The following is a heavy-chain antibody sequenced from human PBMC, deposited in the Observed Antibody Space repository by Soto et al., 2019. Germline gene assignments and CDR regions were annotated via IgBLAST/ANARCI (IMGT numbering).Heavy chain of an antibody. J-gene: IGHJ4*02. CDR1: GGSISSGGYY. CDR2: VHYSGST. CDR3: ARGQALFVF. V-gene: IGHV4-31*03. Sequence: QVQLQESGPGLVKPTQTLSLTCTVSGGSISSGGYYWSWIRESPGKGLEWLGYVHYSGSTDYNPSRRSRVAISMDTSKNQFSLKLSSVAAADTAVYFCARGQALFVFWGQGALVTVSS.